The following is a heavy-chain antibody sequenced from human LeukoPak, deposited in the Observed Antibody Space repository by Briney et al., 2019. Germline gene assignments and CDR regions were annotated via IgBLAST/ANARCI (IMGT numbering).Heavy chain of an antibody. J-gene: IGHJ3*02. Sequence: ASVKVSCKASGYTFSDYYTHWVRQAPGQGLEWMGWINPNSGGTKYAQKFQGRVTMTRDTSISTGYMELSRLTSDDTAVFYCARDGVENAFDIWGQGTMVTVSS. CDR1: GYTFSDYY. CDR2: INPNSGGT. CDR3: ARDGVENAFDI. D-gene: IGHD2-15*01. V-gene: IGHV1-2*02.